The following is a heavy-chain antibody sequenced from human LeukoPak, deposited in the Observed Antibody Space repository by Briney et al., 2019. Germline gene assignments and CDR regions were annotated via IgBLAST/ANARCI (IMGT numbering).Heavy chain of an antibody. D-gene: IGHD5-12*01. CDR1: GFTFSGSA. CDR2: IRSKANSYTT. V-gene: IGHV3-73*01. CDR3: TSPLARGYDIDY. J-gene: IGHJ4*02. Sequence: GGSLRLSCAASGFTFSGSAMHWVRQASGKGLEWVVRIRSKANSYTTAYAASVKGRFTISRDDSKNTAYLQMNSLKTEDTAVYYCTSPLARGYDIDYWGQGTLVTVSS.